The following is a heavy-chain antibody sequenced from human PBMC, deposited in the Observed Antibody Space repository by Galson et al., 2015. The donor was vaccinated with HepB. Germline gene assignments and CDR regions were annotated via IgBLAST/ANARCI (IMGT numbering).Heavy chain of an antibody. J-gene: IGHJ4*02. Sequence: SVKVSCKASGYTFTSYAMHWVRQAPGQRLEWMGWINAGNGNTKYSQKFQGRVTITRDTSASTAYMELSSLRSEDTAVYYCAREGSSVVGTDGFDYSCQGALVTVSS. D-gene: IGHD6-19*01. CDR1: GYTFTSYA. CDR2: INAGNGNT. V-gene: IGHV1-3*01. CDR3: AREGSSVVGTDGFDY.